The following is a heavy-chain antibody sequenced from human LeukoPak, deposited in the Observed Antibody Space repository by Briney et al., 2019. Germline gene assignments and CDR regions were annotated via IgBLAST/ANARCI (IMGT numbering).Heavy chain of an antibody. CDR3: VSPPYSSSWTAPRYFDY. CDR1: GGSFSGYY. J-gene: IGHJ4*02. V-gene: IGHV4-34*01. Sequence: PSETLSLTCAVYGGSFSGYYWSWIRQPPGKGLEWIGEINHSGSTNYNPSLKSRVTISVDTSKNRFSLKLSSVTAADTAVYYCVSPPYSSSWTAPRYFDYWGQGTLVTVSS. CDR2: INHSGST. D-gene: IGHD6-13*01.